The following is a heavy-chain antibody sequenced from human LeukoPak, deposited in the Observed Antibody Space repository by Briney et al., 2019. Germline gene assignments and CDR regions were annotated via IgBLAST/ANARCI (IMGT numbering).Heavy chain of an antibody. J-gene: IGHJ5*02. CDR3: ARQGWTGYSSGWYDNWFDP. V-gene: IGHV1-18*01. Sequence: ASVKVSCKASGYTFTSYGISWVRQAPGQGLEWMGWISAYNGNTNYAQKLQGRVTMTTDTSTSTAYMELRSLRSGDTAVYYCARQGWTGYSSGWYDNWFDPWGQGTLVTVSS. D-gene: IGHD6-19*01. CDR2: ISAYNGNT. CDR1: GYTFTSYG.